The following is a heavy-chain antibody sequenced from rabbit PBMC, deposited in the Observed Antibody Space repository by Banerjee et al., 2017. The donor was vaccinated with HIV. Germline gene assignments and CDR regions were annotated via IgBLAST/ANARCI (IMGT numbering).Heavy chain of an antibody. CDR2: IYITIGRT. J-gene: IGHJ3*01. V-gene: IGHV1S45*01. CDR1: GFTIRGNYY. D-gene: IGHD4-2*01. Sequence: QEQLVESGGGLVKPEGSLTLTCTASGFTIRGNYYMCWVRQAPGKGLEWIGCIYITIGRTYYASWAKGRFTISKTSSTTMTLQMTSLTAADTATYFCARDLPGNGWDIDLWGQGTLVTVS. CDR3: ARDLPGNGWDIDL.